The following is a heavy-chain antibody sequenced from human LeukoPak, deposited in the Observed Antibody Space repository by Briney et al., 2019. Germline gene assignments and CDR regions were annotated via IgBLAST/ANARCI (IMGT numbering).Heavy chain of an antibody. CDR3: ARAANNSDAFDV. D-gene: IGHD1-20*01. CDR1: GFTFSSYN. J-gene: IGHJ3*01. V-gene: IGHV3-21*01. Sequence: PGGSLRLSCAASGFTFSSYNMQWVRQPPGEGLEWVSCIHSSTIYKYFADSLKGRFIISRDNTKNSLYLQMNGLRAEDTAVYYCARAANNSDAFDVWGQGTVVTVSS. CDR2: IHSSTIYK.